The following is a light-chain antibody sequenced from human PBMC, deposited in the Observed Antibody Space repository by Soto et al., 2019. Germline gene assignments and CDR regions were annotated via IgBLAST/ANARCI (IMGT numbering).Light chain of an antibody. J-gene: IGKJ3*01. V-gene: IGKV3-11*01. Sequence: EIVLTQSPATLSLSPGERATLSCRASQRVSSYLAWYQHKPGQAPRLLIYDASNRATGIPARFSGSGSGTDFTLTISSLEPEDFAVYYCQQRSSWPIFTFGPGTKVDIK. CDR2: DAS. CDR1: QRVSSY. CDR3: QQRSSWPIFT.